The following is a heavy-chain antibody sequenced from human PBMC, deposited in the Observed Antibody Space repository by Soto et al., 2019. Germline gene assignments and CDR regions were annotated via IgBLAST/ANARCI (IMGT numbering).Heavy chain of an antibody. J-gene: IGHJ5*02. CDR1: GGSISSGGYY. Sequence: SETLSLTCTVSGGSISSGGYYWSWIRQHPGKGLEWIGYIYYSGSTYYNPSLKSRVTISVDTSKNLFSLKLSSVTAADTAVYYCARVGGINWFDPWGQGTLVTVSS. CDR3: ARVGGINWFDP. D-gene: IGHD1-20*01. V-gene: IGHV4-31*03. CDR2: IYYSGST.